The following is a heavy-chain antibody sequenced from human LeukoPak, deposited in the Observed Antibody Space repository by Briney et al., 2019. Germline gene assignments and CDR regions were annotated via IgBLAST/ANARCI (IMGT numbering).Heavy chain of an antibody. CDR2: IYHSGST. CDR1: GGSISSGGYS. Sequence: KASETLSLTCAVSGGSISSGGYSWSWIRQPPGKGLEWIGYIYHSGSTYYNPSLKSRVTISVDTSKNQFSLKLSSVTAADTAVYYCARSHDFWSGYYSIGAFDIWGQGTMVTVSS. D-gene: IGHD3-3*01. J-gene: IGHJ3*02. CDR3: ARSHDFWSGYYSIGAFDI. V-gene: IGHV4-30-2*01.